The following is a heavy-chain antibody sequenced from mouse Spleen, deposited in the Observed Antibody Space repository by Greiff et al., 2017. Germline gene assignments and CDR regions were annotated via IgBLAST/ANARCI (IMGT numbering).Heavy chain of an antibody. Sequence: QVQLQQPGAELVKPGASVKVSCKASGYPFTNYSIHWMKQRPGQGLEWIGRIHPSDSDTNYNQNFRAKATLTVDKSSSTAYMQLSSLTSEDSAVYYCAVPLFAYWGQGTLVTVSA. D-gene: IGHD6-1*01. CDR3: AVPLFAY. CDR2: IHPSDSDT. J-gene: IGHJ3*01. CDR1: GYPFTNYS. V-gene: IGHV1-74*01.